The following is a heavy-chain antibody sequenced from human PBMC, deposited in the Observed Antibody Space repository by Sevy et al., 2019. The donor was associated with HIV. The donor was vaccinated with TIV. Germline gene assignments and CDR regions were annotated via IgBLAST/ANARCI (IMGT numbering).Heavy chain of an antibody. V-gene: IGHV3-30*02. CDR1: GFTFSTYG. Sequence: GGSLRLSCAASGFTFSTYGMHWVRQAPGRGLEWVAFMRFDGTIQYDTDSVKGRFTISRDNSKNTLYLQMNSLKTEDTAVYFCAKVLHIVVVPAAIDYYYGMDVWGQGTTVTVSS. J-gene: IGHJ6*02. D-gene: IGHD2-2*01. CDR3: AKVLHIVVVPAAIDYYYGMDV. CDR2: MRFDGTIQ.